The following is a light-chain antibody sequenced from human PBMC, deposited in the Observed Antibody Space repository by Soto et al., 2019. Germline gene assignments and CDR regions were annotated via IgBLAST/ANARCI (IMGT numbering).Light chain of an antibody. CDR1: SSDVGSYNL. V-gene: IGLV2-23*03. CDR3: CSYAGSSTFFYV. CDR2: EGS. J-gene: IGLJ1*01. Sequence: SVLTHPASVSWSPGQSITISCTGTSSDVGSYNLVSWYQQHPGKAPKLMIYEGSKRPSGVSNRSSGSKSGNTASLTISGLQAEDEADYYCCSYAGSSTFFYVLGTGTKVTVL.